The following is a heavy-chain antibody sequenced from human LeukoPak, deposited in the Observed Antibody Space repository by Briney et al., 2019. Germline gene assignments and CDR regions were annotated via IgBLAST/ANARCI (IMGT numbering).Heavy chain of an antibody. J-gene: IGHJ3*02. V-gene: IGHV4-59*01. CDR2: IYYSGST. CDR3: ARYPSGYAELAAFAI. Sequence: SETLSLTCTVSGGSISSYYWSWIRQPPGKGLEWIGYIYYSGSTNYNPSLKSRVTISVDTSKNQFSLKLSSVTAADTAVYYCARYPSGYAELAAFAIWGQGTMVTVSS. CDR1: GGSISSYY. D-gene: IGHD5-12*01.